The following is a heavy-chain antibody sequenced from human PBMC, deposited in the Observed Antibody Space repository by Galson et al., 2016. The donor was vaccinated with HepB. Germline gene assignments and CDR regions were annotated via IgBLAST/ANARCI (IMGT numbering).Heavy chain of an antibody. CDR1: VFSFSTSG. J-gene: IGHJ4*02. CDR2: ITGSGAIT. CDR3: GKHGGFDY. V-gene: IGHV3-23*01. Sequence: SLRLSCAASVFSFSTSGMSWVRQTPGRGLEWVSGITGSGAITHYADSVKGRFTISRDNSKNTLYLYMNSLRAGDTAVYYCGKHGGFDYWGRGALVTVSS. D-gene: IGHD3-16*01.